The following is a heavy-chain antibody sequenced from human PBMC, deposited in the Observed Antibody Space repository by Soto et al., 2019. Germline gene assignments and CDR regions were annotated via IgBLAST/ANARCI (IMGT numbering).Heavy chain of an antibody. J-gene: IGHJ4*02. V-gene: IGHV5-51*01. CDR3: ARHATYYDILSGYYFDY. Sequence: PXESLKVSSKGSGYTFSSYRIGWVRQVPGKGLEWMGIISPGDSDTKYSQSFQGQVTISADKSISTAYLQWNSLKASDTAMYYCARHATYYDILSGYYFDYWGQGTLVTVSS. CDR1: GYTFSSYR. CDR2: ISPGDSDT. D-gene: IGHD3-9*01.